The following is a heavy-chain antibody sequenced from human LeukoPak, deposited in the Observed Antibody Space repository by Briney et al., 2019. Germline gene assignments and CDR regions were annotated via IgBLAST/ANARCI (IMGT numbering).Heavy chain of an antibody. Sequence: SETLSLTCAVYGGSFSGYYWSWIRQPPGKGLEWIGYIYYSGTTNYSPSLNSRVNISLDTAKNQFSLRLSSVTAADTAVYYCARQTAKNVDTARFDSWGQGTLVTVSS. J-gene: IGHJ4*02. CDR1: GGSFSGYY. V-gene: IGHV4-59*08. CDR3: ARQTAKNVDTARFDS. CDR2: IYYSGTT. D-gene: IGHD5-18*01.